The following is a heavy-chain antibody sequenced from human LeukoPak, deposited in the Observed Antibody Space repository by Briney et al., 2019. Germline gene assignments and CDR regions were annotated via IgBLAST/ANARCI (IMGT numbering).Heavy chain of an antibody. J-gene: IGHJ4*02. CDR1: GGSISSYY. Sequence: SETLSLTCTVSGGSISSYYWSWIRQPPGEGLEWIGYIYYSGSTNYNPSLKSRVTISVDTSKNQFSLKLSSVTAADTAVYYCARAVGLHYYDSSGYYYFDYWGQGTLVTVSS. CDR2: IYYSGST. D-gene: IGHD3-22*01. V-gene: IGHV4-59*01. CDR3: ARAVGLHYYDSSGYYYFDY.